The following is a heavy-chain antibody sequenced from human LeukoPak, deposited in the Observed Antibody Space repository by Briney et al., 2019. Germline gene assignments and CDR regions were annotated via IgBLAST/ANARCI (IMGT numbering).Heavy chain of an antibody. V-gene: IGHV3-48*03. D-gene: IGHD4-17*01. CDR1: GFTFSSYE. CDR3: ARDFSWGVTTDNY. Sequence: GGSLRLSCAASGFTFSSYEMNWVRQAPGKGLEWVSYISSSGSTIYYADSVKGRFTISRDNAKNSLYLQMNSLRAEDTAVYYCARDFSWGVTTDNYWGQGTLVTVSS. J-gene: IGHJ4*02. CDR2: ISSSGSTI.